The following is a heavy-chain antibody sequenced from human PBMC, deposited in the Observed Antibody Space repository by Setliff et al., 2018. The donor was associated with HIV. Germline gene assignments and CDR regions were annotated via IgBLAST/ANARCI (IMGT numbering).Heavy chain of an antibody. CDR1: GYTFTSYG. V-gene: IGHV1-18*01. CDR3: ARDSNTVAVAGSWRSGGGH. D-gene: IGHD6-19*01. Sequence: GASVKVSCKASGYTFTSYGISWVRQAPGQGLEWMGWISAYNGNTNYAQKLQGRVTMTTDTSTSTAYMELRSLRSDDTAVYYCARDSNTVAVAGSWRSGGGHLGQGTLVTVSS. J-gene: IGHJ4*02. CDR2: ISAYNGNT.